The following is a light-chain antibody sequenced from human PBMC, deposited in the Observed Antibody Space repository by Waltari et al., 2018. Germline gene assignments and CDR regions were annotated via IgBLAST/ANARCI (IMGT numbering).Light chain of an antibody. CDR3: CSYISSTITWV. V-gene: IGLV2-14*03. J-gene: IGLJ3*02. CDR2: DVT. Sequence: QSALTQPASVSGSPGQSITISCTGASGDVGASNYVSWYQQHPGKAPKLMIYDVTVRPSGVSNRFSGSNSGNPASLTISWLQAEDEADYYCCSYISSTITWVFGGGTKLTVL. CDR1: SGDVGASNY.